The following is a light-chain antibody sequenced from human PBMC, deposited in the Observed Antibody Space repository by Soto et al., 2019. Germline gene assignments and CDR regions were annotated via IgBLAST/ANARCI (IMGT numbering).Light chain of an antibody. CDR1: QDISNY. J-gene: IGKJ2*01. Sequence: DIQMTQSPSSLSASVGDRVTITCQASQDISNYLNWYQQKPGKAPKLLIYDASNLETGVPSRFSGSGSGTDFTFTISSLQPEDIATYYCQQYDNLPPYTFGQGTKLEL. CDR3: QQYDNLPPYT. CDR2: DAS. V-gene: IGKV1-33*01.